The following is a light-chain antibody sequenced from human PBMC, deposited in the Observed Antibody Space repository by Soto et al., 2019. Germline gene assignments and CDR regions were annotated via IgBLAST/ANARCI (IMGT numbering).Light chain of an antibody. Sequence: ERVMAQSPPTLSVSPGERVTLSCRASQSVSSNLAWYQQKPGQAPRLLIYGASTRATGIPARFSGSGSGTEFTLTISSLQSEDFAIYYCQQYDNWPPLTFGGGTKVEIK. V-gene: IGKV3-15*01. CDR3: QQYDNWPPLT. CDR1: QSVSSN. J-gene: IGKJ4*01. CDR2: GAS.